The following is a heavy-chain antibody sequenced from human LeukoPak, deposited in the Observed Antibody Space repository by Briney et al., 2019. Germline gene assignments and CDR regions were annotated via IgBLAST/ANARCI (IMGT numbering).Heavy chain of an antibody. CDR2: IYWNDDK. D-gene: IGHD3-22*01. Sequence: SGPTLANPTQTLTLTCTFSGFSLSTSGVGVGWIRQPPGKALEWLALIYWNDDKRYSPSLKSRLTITKDASKNQVVLTMTNMDPVDTATYYCAHRPPYYDSSGYYLYWGQGTLVTVSS. V-gene: IGHV2-5*01. J-gene: IGHJ4*02. CDR3: AHRPPYYDSSGYYLY. CDR1: GFSLSTSGVG.